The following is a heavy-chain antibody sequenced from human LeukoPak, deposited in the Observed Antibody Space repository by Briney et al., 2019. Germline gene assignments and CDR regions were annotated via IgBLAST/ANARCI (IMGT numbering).Heavy chain of an antibody. CDR2: INPNSGDT. D-gene: IGHD6-13*01. J-gene: IGHJ5*02. CDR3: ARPSGMAAAGTLLSFDP. Sequence: ASVKVSCKASGYTFTGYYIHWVRQAPGQGLGWMGWINPNSGDTNYAQKFQGRVTMTRDTSITTAYMVLSRLRSDDTAVYYCARPSGMAAAGTLLSFDPWGQGTLVTVSS. V-gene: IGHV1-2*02. CDR1: GYTFTGYY.